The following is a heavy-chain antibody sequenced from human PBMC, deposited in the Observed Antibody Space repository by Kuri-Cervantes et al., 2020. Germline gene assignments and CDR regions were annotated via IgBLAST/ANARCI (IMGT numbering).Heavy chain of an antibody. J-gene: IGHJ4*02. CDR2: VHSNNGGT. CDR1: GYTFTDYF. V-gene: IGHV1-2*02. CDR3: ARDPPLSSDVLTGYLD. Sequence: ASVKVSCKATGYTFTDYFIHWVREAPGQGLEWMGWVHSNNGGTNYAQKFQGRVTMTRDTSISTAYMELSRLTSDDTAMYYCARDPPLSSDVLTGYLDWGQGTLVTVSS. D-gene: IGHD3-9*01.